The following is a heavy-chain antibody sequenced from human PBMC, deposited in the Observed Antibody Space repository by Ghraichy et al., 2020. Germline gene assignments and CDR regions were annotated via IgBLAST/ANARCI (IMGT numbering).Heavy chain of an antibody. J-gene: IGHJ3*02. V-gene: IGHV3-66*01. CDR2: IYSGCST. CDR3: AGSGLDAFDI. CDR1: GFTVSSNY. D-gene: IGHD1-26*01. Sequence: GESLNISCAASGFTVSSNYMSWVRQAPGKGLEWVSVIYSGCSTYYADSVKGRFTISRDNSKNTLYLQMNSLRAEDTAVYYCAGSGLDAFDIWGQGTMVTVSS.